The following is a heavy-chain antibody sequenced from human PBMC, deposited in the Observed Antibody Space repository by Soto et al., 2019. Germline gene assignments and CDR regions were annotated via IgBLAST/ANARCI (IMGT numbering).Heavy chain of an antibody. Sequence: QLQQWGAGLLKPSETLSLTCVVSGGSFSTYYYNWIRQSPGKGLEWIGEINHSGNNNYSPSLKSRVTMELATSKNQFSLKLTSVTAADTAVYYCARGGSNDWQVALDIWGQGTMVTVSS. CDR1: GGSFSTYY. J-gene: IGHJ3*02. CDR3: ARGGSNDWQVALDI. V-gene: IGHV4-34*01. CDR2: INHSGNN. D-gene: IGHD3-9*01.